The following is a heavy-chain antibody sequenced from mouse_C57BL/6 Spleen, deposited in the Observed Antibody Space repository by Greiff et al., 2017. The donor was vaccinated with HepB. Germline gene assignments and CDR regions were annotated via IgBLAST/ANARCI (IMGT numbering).Heavy chain of an antibody. CDR3: AKEGIPYGSSFYYFDY. CDR1: GYTFTSYG. J-gene: IGHJ2*01. Sequence: QVQLKESGAELARPGASVKLSCKASGYTFTSYGISWVKQRTGQGLEWIGEIYPRSGNTYYNEKFKGKATLTADKSSSTAYMELRSLTSEDSAVYFCAKEGIPYGSSFYYFDYWGQGTTLTVSS. V-gene: IGHV1-81*01. CDR2: IYPRSGNT. D-gene: IGHD1-1*01.